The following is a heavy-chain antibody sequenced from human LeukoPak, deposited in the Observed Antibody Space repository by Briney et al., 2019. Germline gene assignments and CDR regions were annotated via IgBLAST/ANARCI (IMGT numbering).Heavy chain of an antibody. CDR3: ARRTYGSGWYYFDF. Sequence: GGSLRLSCAASGFTVSTNYMTWVRQAPGKGLKWVSLIYGGAITYYADSVKGSFTISIDNSKNTLYLQMNSLRAEDTAVYYCARRTYGSGWYYFDFWGHGTLVTVSS. D-gene: IGHD6-19*01. V-gene: IGHV3-66*01. J-gene: IGHJ4*01. CDR2: IYGGAIT. CDR1: GFTVSTNY.